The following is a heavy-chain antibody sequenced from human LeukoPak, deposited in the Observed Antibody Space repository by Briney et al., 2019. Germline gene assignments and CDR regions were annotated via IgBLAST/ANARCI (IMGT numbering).Heavy chain of an antibody. V-gene: IGHV1-2*06. CDR3: ARFSGSHRGFDY. D-gene: IGHD1-26*01. CDR2: INPNSGGT. Sequence: ASVKVSCKASGYTFTGYYMHWVRQAPGQGLEWMGRINPNSGGTNYAQKFQGRVTMTRDTSISTAYMELSRLRSDDTAVYYCARFSGSHRGFDYWGQGTLVTVSS. J-gene: IGHJ4*02. CDR1: GYTFTGYY.